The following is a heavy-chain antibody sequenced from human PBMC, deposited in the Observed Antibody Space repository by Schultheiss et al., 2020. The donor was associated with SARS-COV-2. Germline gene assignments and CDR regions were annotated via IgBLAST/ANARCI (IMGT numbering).Heavy chain of an antibody. CDR2: ISSNGGST. V-gene: IGHV3-64*04. Sequence: GGSLRLSCAASGFTFSSYAMHWVRQAPGKGLEYVSAISSNGGSTYYADSVKGRFTISRDNSKNTLYLQMNSLKTEDTAVYYCTTSEYYDFWSGYYSPDDYYYGMDVWGQGTTVTVSS. J-gene: IGHJ6*02. D-gene: IGHD3-3*01. CDR3: TTSEYYDFWSGYYSPDDYYYGMDV. CDR1: GFTFSSYA.